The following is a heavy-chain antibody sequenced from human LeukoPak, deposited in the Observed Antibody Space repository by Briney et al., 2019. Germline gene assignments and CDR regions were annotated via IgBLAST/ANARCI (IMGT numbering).Heavy chain of an antibody. CDR1: GFTFSSYS. V-gene: IGHV3-21*01. J-gene: IGHJ4*02. Sequence: GGSLRLSCAASGFTFSSYSMNWVRQAPGKGLEWVSSISSSSSYIYYADSVKGRFTISRDNAKNSLYLQMNGLRAEDTAVYYCASDGAYGSGSLDYWGQGTLVTVSS. CDR2: ISSSSSYI. CDR3: ASDGAYGSGSLDY. D-gene: IGHD3-10*01.